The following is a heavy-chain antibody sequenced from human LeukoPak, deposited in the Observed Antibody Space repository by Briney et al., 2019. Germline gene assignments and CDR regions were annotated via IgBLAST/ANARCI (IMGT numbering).Heavy chain of an antibody. D-gene: IGHD5-18*01. Sequence: GGSLRLSCAPSRFTFSSYAMSWVRQAPGKGLEWVSDISGSGGSTYYADSVKGRFTISRDNSKSTLYLQMNSLRAEDTAVYYCAKETRIQLWSTWPNYFDYWGQGTLVTVSS. CDR3: AKETRIQLWSTWPNYFDY. CDR2: ISGSGGST. CDR1: RFTFSSYA. J-gene: IGHJ4*02. V-gene: IGHV3-23*01.